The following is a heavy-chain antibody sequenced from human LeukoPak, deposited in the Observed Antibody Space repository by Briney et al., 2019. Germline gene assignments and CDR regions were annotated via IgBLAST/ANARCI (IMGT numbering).Heavy chain of an antibody. D-gene: IGHD5-18*01. J-gene: IGHJ4*02. CDR2: IYYSGST. V-gene: IGHV4-59*08. CDR1: GASISGYY. Sequence: SETLSLTCTVSGASISGYYWSWIRQPPGKGLEWIAYIYYSGSTNYNPSLKSRVTIPVDTSKNQFSLKLSSVTAADTAVYHCARHFPTDMDFFDYWGQGTLVTVSS. CDR3: ARHFPTDMDFFDY.